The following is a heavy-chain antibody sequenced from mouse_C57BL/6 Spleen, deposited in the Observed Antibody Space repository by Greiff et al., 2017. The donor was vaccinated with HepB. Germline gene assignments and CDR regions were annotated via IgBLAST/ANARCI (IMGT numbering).Heavy chain of an antibody. CDR2: INPNNGGT. V-gene: IGHV1-26*01. Sequence: VQLQQSGPELVKPGASVKISCKASGYTFTDYYMNWVKQSHGKSLEWIGDINPNNGGTSYNQKFKGKATLTVDKSSSTAYMELRSLTSEDSAVYYCAREGYWDYDGYAMDYWGQGTSVTVSS. CDR1: GYTFTDYY. CDR3: AREGYWDYDGYAMDY. D-gene: IGHD2-4*01. J-gene: IGHJ4*01.